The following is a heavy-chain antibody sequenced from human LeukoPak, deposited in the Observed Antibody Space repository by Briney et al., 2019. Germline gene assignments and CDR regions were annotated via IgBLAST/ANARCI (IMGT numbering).Heavy chain of an antibody. Sequence: SETLSLTCAVYGGSFSGYYWSWIRQPPGKGLEWIGSIYYSGSTYYNPSLKSRVTISVDTSKNQFSLKLSSVTAADTAVYYCARARIVATIFHYFDYWGQGTLVTVSS. J-gene: IGHJ4*02. CDR1: GGSFSGYY. V-gene: IGHV4-34*01. D-gene: IGHD5-12*01. CDR3: ARARIVATIFHYFDY. CDR2: IYYSGST.